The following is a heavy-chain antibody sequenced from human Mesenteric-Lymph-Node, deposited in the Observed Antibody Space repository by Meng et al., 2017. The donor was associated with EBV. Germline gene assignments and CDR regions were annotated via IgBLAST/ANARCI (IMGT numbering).Heavy chain of an antibody. D-gene: IGHD2-15*01. CDR3: ARLYGAYFSAGGSWEGSFDY. Sequence: QVQVVESGAGVKKPGSSVKVSCKASGGNFSSYDINWVRQAPGQGLEWMGWISAYNGNTNYAQKLQGRVTMTTDTSTSTAYMELRSLRSDDTAVYFCARLYGAYFSAGGSWEGSFDYWGQGTLVTVSS. J-gene: IGHJ4*02. CDR2: ISAYNGNT. V-gene: IGHV1-18*01. CDR1: GGNFSSYD.